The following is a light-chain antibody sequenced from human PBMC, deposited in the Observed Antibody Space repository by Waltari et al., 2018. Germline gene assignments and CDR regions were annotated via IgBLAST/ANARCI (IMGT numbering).Light chain of an antibody. CDR1: SSNLGNYY. Sequence: QSVLTQPPSVSAAPGQQVTIPCPGRSSNLGNYYVSWYHQLPGTPPKLLIYVNNTRPSGIPDRFSASKSGTSATLGITGLQIGAEADYYCATWDNSLSEVVFGGGTKLNVL. J-gene: IGLJ2*01. CDR2: VNN. V-gene: IGLV1-51*01. CDR3: ATWDNSLSEVV.